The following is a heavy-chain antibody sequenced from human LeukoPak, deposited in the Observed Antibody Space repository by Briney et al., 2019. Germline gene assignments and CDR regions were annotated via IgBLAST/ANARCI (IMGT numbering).Heavy chain of an antibody. CDR3: ARLQRGASSSWYHFDY. D-gene: IGHD6-13*01. CDR1: GGSISSSSYY. Sequence: SETLSLTCTVSGGSISSSSYYWGWIRQPPGKGLEWIGSIYYSGSTYYNPSLKSRVTISVDTSKNQFSLKLSSVTAAETAVYYCARLQRGASSSWYHFDYWGQGTLLTVSS. J-gene: IGHJ4*02. CDR2: IYYSGST. V-gene: IGHV4-39*01.